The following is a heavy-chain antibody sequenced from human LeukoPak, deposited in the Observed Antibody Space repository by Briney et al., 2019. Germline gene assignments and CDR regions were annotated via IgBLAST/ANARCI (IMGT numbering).Heavy chain of an antibody. CDR1: GGSVSSSSYY. J-gene: IGHJ3*02. CDR3: ARGGYDFWSPHSGRLDAFDI. CDR2: IYYSGST. Sequence: PSETLSLTCTVSGGSVSSSSYYWSWIRQPPGKGLEWIGYIYYSGSTNYNPSLKSRVTISVDTSKKQFSLKVRSVTAADTAVYYCARGGYDFWSPHSGRLDAFDIWGQGTMVIVSS. D-gene: IGHD3-3*01. V-gene: IGHV4-61*01.